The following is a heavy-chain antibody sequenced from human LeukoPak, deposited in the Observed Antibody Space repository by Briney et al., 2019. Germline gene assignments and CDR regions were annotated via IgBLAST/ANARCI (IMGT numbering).Heavy chain of an antibody. CDR2: IKYDEANK. CDR3: ANAPGKYYYYMDD. CDR1: GLTFSTYG. V-gene: IGHV3-30*02. J-gene: IGHJ6*03. Sequence: VGSLRLSCEASGLTFSTYGMHWVRQAPGKGLEWVAYIKYDEANKYYADSVKGRFTISRDNSKSTLYLQMNSLRVEDTAVYYCANAPGKYYYYMDDWGKGTTVTVS. D-gene: IGHD3-10*01.